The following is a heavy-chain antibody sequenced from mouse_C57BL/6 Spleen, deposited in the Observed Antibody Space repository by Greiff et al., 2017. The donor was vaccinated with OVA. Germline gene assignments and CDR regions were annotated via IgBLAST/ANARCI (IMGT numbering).Heavy chain of an antibody. V-gene: IGHV3-6*01. CDR1: GYSITSGYY. CDR2: ISYDGSN. CDR3: ARAPDGYYDYFDY. D-gene: IGHD2-3*01. J-gene: IGHJ2*01. Sequence: ESGPGLVKPSQSLSLTCSVTGYSITSGYYWNWIRQFPGNKLEWMGYISYDGSNNYNPSLKNRISITRDTSKNQFFLKLNSVTTEDTATYYCARAPDGYYDYFDYWGQGTTLTVSS.